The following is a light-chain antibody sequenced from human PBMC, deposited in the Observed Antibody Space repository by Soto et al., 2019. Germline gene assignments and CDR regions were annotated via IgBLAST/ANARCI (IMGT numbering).Light chain of an antibody. J-gene: IGKJ1*01. CDR1: QSISTW. CDR3: QQYNSYSLT. Sequence: DIQMTQSPSTLSAAVGDRVTITCRASQSISTWLAWYQQKPWKAPNLLIYDASSLESGVPARFSGSGSGTEFTLTISSLQPDDFATYYCQQYNSYSLTFGQGTKVDIK. V-gene: IGKV1-5*01. CDR2: DAS.